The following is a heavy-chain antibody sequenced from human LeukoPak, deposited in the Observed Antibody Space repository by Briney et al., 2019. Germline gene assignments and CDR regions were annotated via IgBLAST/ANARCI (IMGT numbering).Heavy chain of an antibody. CDR3: ARSDGIATAGPFDY. V-gene: IGHV3-53*01. CDR2: IYGGGST. J-gene: IGHJ4*02. D-gene: IGHD6-13*01. CDR1: GFNVSSNY. Sequence: GGSLRLSCGGSGFNVSSNYMSLVRQAPRKGLELVSVIYGGGSTYYADSVKGRFTISRDNSKNTLYLQMNTLRAEDTAVYYCARSDGIATAGPFDYWGQGTLVLVS.